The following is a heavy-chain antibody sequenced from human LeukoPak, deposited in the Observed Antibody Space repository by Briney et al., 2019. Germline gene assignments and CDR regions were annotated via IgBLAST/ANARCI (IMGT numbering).Heavy chain of an antibody. D-gene: IGHD1-1*01. CDR1: GFTFTTYE. V-gene: IGHV3-48*03. J-gene: IGHJ5*02. Sequence: GGSLRLSCAASGFTFTTYEMHWVRQAPGKGLEWVSYISSSGNTIYYADSVKGRFTISRDNAKNSLYLQMSSLRAEDTAVYYCARNALPGRTSNWFDPWGQGTLVTVSS. CDR2: ISSSGNTI. CDR3: ARNALPGRTSNWFDP.